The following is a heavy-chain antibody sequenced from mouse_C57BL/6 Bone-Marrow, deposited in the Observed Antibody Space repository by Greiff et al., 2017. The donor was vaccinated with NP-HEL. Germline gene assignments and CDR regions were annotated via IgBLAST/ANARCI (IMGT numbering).Heavy chain of an antibody. J-gene: IGHJ1*03. CDR3: AREWNYYGSPWYFDV. CDR2: IFPGSGST. CDR1: GYTFTDYY. Sequence: VQLQESGPELVKPGASVKISCKASGYTFTDYYINWVKQRPGQGLEWIGWIFPGSGSTYYNEKFKGKATLTVDKSSSTAYMLLSSLTSEDSAVYFCAREWNYYGSPWYFDVWGTGTTVTVSS. D-gene: IGHD1-1*01. V-gene: IGHV1-75*01.